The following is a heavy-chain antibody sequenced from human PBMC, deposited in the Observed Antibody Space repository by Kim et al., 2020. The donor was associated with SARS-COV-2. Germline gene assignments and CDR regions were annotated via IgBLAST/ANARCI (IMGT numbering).Heavy chain of an antibody. J-gene: IGHJ4*02. D-gene: IGHD6-19*01. Sequence: TSYSPSFQGQVTIAADKSISTAYLQWSSLKASDTAMYYWARIAVAGTFDYWGQGTLVTVSS. CDR2: T. V-gene: IGHV5-51*01. CDR3: ARIAVAGTFDY.